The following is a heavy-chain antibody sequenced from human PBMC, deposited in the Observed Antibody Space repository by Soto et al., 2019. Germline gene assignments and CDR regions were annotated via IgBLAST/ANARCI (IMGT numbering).Heavy chain of an antibody. D-gene: IGHD3-10*02. CDR3: TIVRVADSALDH. CDR1: EFFFDTIA. Sequence: GGSLELSCVGQEFFFDTIAFIWAGRTPGKGLEWVAFMSYDGSDTFYADSVKGRFTISRDNSKNTLFLHMSNLRAEDTAMYYCTIVRVADSALDHWGQGTLVTVSS. J-gene: IGHJ4*02. CDR2: MSYDGSDT. V-gene: IGHV3-30*02.